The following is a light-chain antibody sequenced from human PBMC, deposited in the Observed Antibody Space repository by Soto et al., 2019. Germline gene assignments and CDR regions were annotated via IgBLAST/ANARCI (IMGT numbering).Light chain of an antibody. J-gene: IGLJ1*01. V-gene: IGLV1-51*02. Sequence: QSVLTQPPSVSAAPGQKVTISCSGSSSNIGNNYVSWYQQLPGTAPKLLIYENNKRPSGIPDRFSGSKSGTSATLGITGLQTGDEDDYYCGTWDSSLSAEVFGTGTKLTVL. CDR3: GTWDSSLSAEV. CDR2: ENN. CDR1: SSNIGNNY.